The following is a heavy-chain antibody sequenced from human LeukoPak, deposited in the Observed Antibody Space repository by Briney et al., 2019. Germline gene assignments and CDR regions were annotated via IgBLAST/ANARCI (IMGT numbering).Heavy chain of an antibody. Sequence: SETLSLTCTVSGGSISSYYWNWIRQPPGKGLEWIGYIYYSGTTNYNPSLKSRVSMSVDTSKNQFSLKLSSVTAADTAVYYCAREGLWTGYYYMDVWGKGTTVTISS. CDR1: GGSISSYY. D-gene: IGHD3/OR15-3a*01. V-gene: IGHV4-59*01. CDR3: AREGLWTGYYYMDV. J-gene: IGHJ6*03. CDR2: IYYSGTT.